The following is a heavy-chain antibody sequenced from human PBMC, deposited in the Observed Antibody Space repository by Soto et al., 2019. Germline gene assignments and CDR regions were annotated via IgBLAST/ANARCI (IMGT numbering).Heavy chain of an antibody. Sequence: EVQLLESGGGLIQPGGSLRLSCAASGFTFSSYAMSWVRQAPGKGLEWVSAISGSGGRTYYADSVKGRFTISRDDSKNALSVQMKSLRAEETAPYYCAKSCDWHFCFMDVWGKGTTVTVSS. D-gene: IGHD3-9*01. CDR3: AKSCDWHFCFMDV. CDR2: ISGSGGRT. J-gene: IGHJ6*03. CDR1: GFTFSSYA. V-gene: IGHV3-23*01.